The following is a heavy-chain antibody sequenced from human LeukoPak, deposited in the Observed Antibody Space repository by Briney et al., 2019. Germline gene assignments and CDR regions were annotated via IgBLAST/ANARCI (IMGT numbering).Heavy chain of an antibody. V-gene: IGHV3-7*01. CDR2: IKQDGSEK. CDR3: ARETGANIYGDWGPVFYDY. D-gene: IGHD4-17*01. CDR1: GFTFSSYW. J-gene: IGHJ4*02. Sequence: PGGSLRLSCAASGFTFSSYWMSWVRQAPGKVLEWVANIKQDGSEKYYVDSVKGRFTISRDNAKNLLYLQMNSLRAEDTAVYYCARETGANIYGDWGPVFYDYWGQGTLVTVSS.